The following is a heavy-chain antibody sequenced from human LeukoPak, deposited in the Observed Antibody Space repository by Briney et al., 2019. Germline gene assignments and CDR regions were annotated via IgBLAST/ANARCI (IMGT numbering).Heavy chain of an antibody. J-gene: IGHJ6*02. CDR1: GGSISSSSHY. CDR2: IYYSGST. D-gene: IGHD2-2*01. CDR3: ARHDCSSTSCYYYYGMDV. V-gene: IGHV4-39*01. Sequence: SETLSLTCTVSGGSISSSSHYWGWIRQPPGKGPEWIGTIYYSGSTYYNPPLKSRVTISADTSKNQFSLKLSSVTATDTAVYYCARHDCSSTSCYYYYGMDVWGQGTTVTVSS.